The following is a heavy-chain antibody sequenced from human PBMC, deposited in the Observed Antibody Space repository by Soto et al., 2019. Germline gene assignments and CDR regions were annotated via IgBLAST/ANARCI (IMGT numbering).Heavy chain of an antibody. Sequence: PSETLSLTCTVSGGSISSGDYYWIWVRQSPGKGLEWIGYIYHSGDTYYNPSLTSRVSMSVDTSKNQFSLRLSSVTAADTAVYYCARDSATGYYGMDVWGQGTTVTVSS. CDR3: ARDSATGYYGMDV. CDR2: IYHSGDT. V-gene: IGHV4-30-4*01. J-gene: IGHJ6*02. CDR1: GGSISSGDYY.